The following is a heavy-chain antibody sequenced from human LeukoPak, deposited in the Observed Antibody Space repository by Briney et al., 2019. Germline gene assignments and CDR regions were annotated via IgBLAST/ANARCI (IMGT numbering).Heavy chain of an antibody. CDR2: IYYSGST. Sequence: PSETLSLTCTVSGGSISSSSYYWGWIRQPPGKGLEWIGYIYYSGSTYYNPSLKSRVTISVDTSKNQFSLKLSSVTAADTAVYYCASNAPRYDSSGYYYAGFNIFDYWGQGTLVTVSS. D-gene: IGHD3-22*01. J-gene: IGHJ4*02. CDR1: GGSISSSSYY. V-gene: IGHV4-31*03. CDR3: ASNAPRYDSSGYYYAGFNIFDY.